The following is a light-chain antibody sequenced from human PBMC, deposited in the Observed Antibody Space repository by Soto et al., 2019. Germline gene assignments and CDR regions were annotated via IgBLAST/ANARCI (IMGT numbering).Light chain of an antibody. V-gene: IGKV3D-20*02. CDR3: QQRSSWPFT. Sequence: EIVLTQSPGTLSASPGERVTLSCRASQSVSSSSLAWYQQKPGQAPRLLIYATSNRATGIPARFSGSGSGTDFTLTISSLEPEDFAVYYCQQRSSWPFTFGPGTKVDIK. J-gene: IGKJ3*01. CDR2: ATS. CDR1: QSVSSSS.